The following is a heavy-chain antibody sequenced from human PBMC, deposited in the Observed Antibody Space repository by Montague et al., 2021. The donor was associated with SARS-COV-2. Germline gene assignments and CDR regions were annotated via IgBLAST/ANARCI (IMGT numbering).Heavy chain of an antibody. CDR2: IYYSGST. CDR1: GGSISNYY. D-gene: IGHD3-22*01. Sequence: SETLSLTCTVSGGSISNYYWSWIRQPPGRGLEWIGYIYYSGSTDYSPSLKSRVTIPLDTSKSQFSLKVTSVTAADTAVYYCARGGGYYNYGLDVWGPGTTVTVSS. CDR3: ARGGGYYNYGLDV. V-gene: IGHV4-59*01. J-gene: IGHJ6*02.